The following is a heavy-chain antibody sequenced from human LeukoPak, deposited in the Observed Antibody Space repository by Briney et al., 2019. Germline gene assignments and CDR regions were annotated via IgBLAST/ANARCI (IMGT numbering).Heavy chain of an antibody. CDR2: INYSGST. D-gene: IGHD3-3*01. CDR3: AIFSFYYYGMDV. CDR1: GGSISSSSYY. Sequence: PSETLSLTCTVSGGSISSSSYYWGWIRQPPGKGLEWIGSINYSGSTYYNPSLKSRVTISVDTSKNQFSLKLSSVTAADTAVYYCAIFSFYYYGMDVWGQGTTVTVSS. J-gene: IGHJ6*02. V-gene: IGHV4-39*01.